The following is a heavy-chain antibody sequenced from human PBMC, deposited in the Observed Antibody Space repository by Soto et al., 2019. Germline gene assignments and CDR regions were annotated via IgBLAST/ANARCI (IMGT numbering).Heavy chain of an antibody. J-gene: IGHJ4*02. D-gene: IGHD1-26*01. CDR3: ASERSAQYFDF. CDR2: IIPTFGTP. CDR1: GGTFSSHG. Sequence: QVQLVQSGTVVQRRGSSVKVSCQASGGTFSSHGMAWVRQAPGQGLEWMGGIIPTFGTPTYAPKFQGRVTITADKSTNTAYMELSSLRSEDTAVYYCASERSAQYFDFWGQGTLIIVSS. V-gene: IGHV1-69*06.